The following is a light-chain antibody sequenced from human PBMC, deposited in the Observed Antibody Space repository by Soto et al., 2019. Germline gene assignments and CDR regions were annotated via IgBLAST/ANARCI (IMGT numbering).Light chain of an antibody. CDR3: QKYSGAPPT. J-gene: IGKJ1*01. CDR2: AAS. CDR1: QAIGIY. V-gene: IGKV1-27*01. Sequence: DIQMTQSPSSLSTSVGDRVTITCRASQAIGIYLAWYQQKPGKVPKLLIYAASTLQSGVPSRFSGSASGTNFTLTINSLQPEDVATYYCQKYSGAPPTFGPGTKVAIK.